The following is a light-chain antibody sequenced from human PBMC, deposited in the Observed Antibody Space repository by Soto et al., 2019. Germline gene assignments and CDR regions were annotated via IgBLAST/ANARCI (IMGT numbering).Light chain of an antibody. CDR3: HQYGGSPGT. V-gene: IGKV3-20*01. CDR1: QSVSSNY. CDR2: DAS. J-gene: IGKJ1*01. Sequence: EVVLTQSPGTLSLSPGERATLSCRASQSVSSNYLAWYQQRPGQAPRLLIYDASSRATGVPDRFSGSGSGTDFTLTICRLEPEDLAVYSCHQYGGSPGTLGQGTKVDIK.